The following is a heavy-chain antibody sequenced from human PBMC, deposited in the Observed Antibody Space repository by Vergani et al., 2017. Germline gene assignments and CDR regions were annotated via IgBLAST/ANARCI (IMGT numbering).Heavy chain of an antibody. CDR3: ARGVKLTGDLGVYYYYYMDV. D-gene: IGHD7-27*01. J-gene: IGHJ6*03. CDR2: TYYRSKWYN. V-gene: IGHV6-1*01. CDR1: GDSVSSNSVA. Sequence: QVQLQQSGPGLVKPSQTLSLTCAISGDSVSSNSVAWNWIRQSPSRGLEWLGRTYYRSKWYNDYAVSVKSRITINPDTSKNQFSLQLNSVTPEDTAVYYCARGVKLTGDLGVYYYYYMDVWGRVTSVTVSS.